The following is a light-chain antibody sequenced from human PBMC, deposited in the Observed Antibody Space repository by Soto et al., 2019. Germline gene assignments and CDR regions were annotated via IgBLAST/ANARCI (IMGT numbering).Light chain of an antibody. CDR2: GAS. V-gene: IGKV3-20*01. CDR1: QSVSSSY. Sequence: EIVLTQSPGTLSLSPGERATLSCRASQSVSSSYLAWYQQKPGQAPRLLIYGASSRATGIPDRFSGSGSGTHFTLTISRLEPEDFAVYYCQQYSSSPRTFGQGTKVEIK. J-gene: IGKJ1*01. CDR3: QQYSSSPRT.